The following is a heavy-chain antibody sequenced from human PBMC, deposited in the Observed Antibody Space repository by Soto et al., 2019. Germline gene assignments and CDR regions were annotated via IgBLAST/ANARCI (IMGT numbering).Heavy chain of an antibody. D-gene: IGHD1-26*01. Sequence: EVQLVQSGAEVKKPGESLRISCKGSGYIFTSHWISWVRQMPGKGLEWMGRIDPRDSYSNYSPSFQGHVTISADNSLSTAYPQWSSLRASDTAMYFCARHRGDYDGSWTCFDYWAQGTLVTVSS. CDR2: IDPRDSYS. CDR3: ARHRGDYDGSWTCFDY. J-gene: IGHJ4*02. V-gene: IGHV5-10-1*03. CDR1: GYIFTSHW.